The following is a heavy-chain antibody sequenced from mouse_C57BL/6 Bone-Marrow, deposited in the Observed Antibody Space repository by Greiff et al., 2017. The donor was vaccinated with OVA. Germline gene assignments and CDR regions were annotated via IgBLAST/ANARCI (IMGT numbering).Heavy chain of an antibody. CDR2: ISSGGDYI. J-gene: IGHJ4*01. V-gene: IGHV5-9-1*02. CDR1: GFTFSSYA. Sequence: EVKLMESGEGLVKPGGSLKLSCAASGFTFSSYAMSWVRQTPEKRLEWVAYISSGGDYIYYADTVKGRFTISRDNARNTLYLHMSSLKSEDTAMYYCTRDGYYAMDYWGQGTSVTVSS. CDR3: TRDGYYAMDY. D-gene: IGHD2-3*01.